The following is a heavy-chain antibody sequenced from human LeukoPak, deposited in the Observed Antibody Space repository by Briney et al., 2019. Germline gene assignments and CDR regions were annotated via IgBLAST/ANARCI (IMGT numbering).Heavy chain of an antibody. CDR2: ISAYNGNT. Sequence: ASVKVSCKAYGYTFTSYGISWVRQAPGQGLEWMGWISAYNGNTNYAQKLQGRVTMTTDTSTSTAYMELRSLRSDDTAVYYCARVYDSSGYYYRVFFSDYWGQGTLVTVSS. CDR1: GYTFTSYG. D-gene: IGHD3-22*01. V-gene: IGHV1-18*01. J-gene: IGHJ4*02. CDR3: ARVYDSSGYYYRVFFSDY.